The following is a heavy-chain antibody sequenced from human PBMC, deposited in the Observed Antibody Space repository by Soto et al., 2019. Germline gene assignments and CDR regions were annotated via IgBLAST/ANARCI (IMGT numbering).Heavy chain of an antibody. CDR1: GYSFTSYW. D-gene: IGHD3-22*01. CDR3: ARLRNYYDSSGYVDY. V-gene: IGHV5-51*01. Sequence: RGESLKISCKGSGYSFTSYWIGWVRQMPGKGLEWMGIIYPGGSDTRYSPSFQGQVTISADKSISTAYLQWSSLKASDTAMYYCARLRNYYDSSGYVDYWGQGTLVTVSS. J-gene: IGHJ4*02. CDR2: IYPGGSDT.